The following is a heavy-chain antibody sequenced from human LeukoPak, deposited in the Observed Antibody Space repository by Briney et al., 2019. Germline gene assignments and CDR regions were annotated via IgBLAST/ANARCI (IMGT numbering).Heavy chain of an antibody. CDR1: GYTFISHY. J-gene: IGHJ3*02. CDR2: INPSGGST. V-gene: IGHV1-46*01. D-gene: IGHD4-11*01. Sequence: ASVKVSCKASGYTFISHYIHWVRQAPGQGLEWMGIINPSGGSTRYAQKFQGRVTMTRDTSTGTIYMELSSLRSEDTAVYFCARDSGTVSDAFDIWGQGTMVTVSS. CDR3: ARDSGTVSDAFDI.